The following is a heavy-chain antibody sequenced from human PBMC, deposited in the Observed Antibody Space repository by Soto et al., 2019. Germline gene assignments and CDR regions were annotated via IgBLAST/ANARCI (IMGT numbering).Heavy chain of an antibody. V-gene: IGHV3-53*01. Sequence: LRLSCAASGFTVKNYQMNWVRQAPGKGLEWVSVIYSGGVTYYPDSVKGRFTTIRDTSKNTVYLQMNSLRADDTAMYYCARDPSTTGYYGLDVWGQVTTVTASS. J-gene: IGHJ6*02. CDR2: IYSGGVT. CDR1: GFTVKNYQ. CDR3: ARDPSTTGYYGLDV.